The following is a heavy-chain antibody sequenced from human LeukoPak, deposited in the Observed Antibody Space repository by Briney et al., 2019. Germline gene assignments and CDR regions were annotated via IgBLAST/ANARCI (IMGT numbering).Heavy chain of an antibody. CDR1: GGTFSSYA. Sequence: ASVKVSCKASGGTFSSYAISWVRQAPGQGLEWMGGIIPIFGTANYAQKFQGRVTITADESTSTAYMELSSLRSGDTAVYYCARNSFTYCGGDCYMYNWFDPWGQGTLVTVSS. V-gene: IGHV1-69*13. D-gene: IGHD2-21*02. CDR2: IIPIFGTA. J-gene: IGHJ5*02. CDR3: ARNSFTYCGGDCYMYNWFDP.